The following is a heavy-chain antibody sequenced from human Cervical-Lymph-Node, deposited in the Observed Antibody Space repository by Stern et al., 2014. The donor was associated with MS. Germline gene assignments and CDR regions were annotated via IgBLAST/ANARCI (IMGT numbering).Heavy chain of an antibody. Sequence: VQLVESGGGLVQPGGSLRLSCTASGFSVRGPYMACVRQGPGKGLERVSAIFSGETTYYGDSVKGRFTISRDSSKNTLHLQMNTLRAEDTAVYYCATVILTVPYGMDVWGHGTTVTVSS. D-gene: IGHD2-15*01. J-gene: IGHJ6*02. CDR1: GFSVRGPY. V-gene: IGHV3-66*01. CDR3: ATVILTVPYGMDV. CDR2: IFSGETT.